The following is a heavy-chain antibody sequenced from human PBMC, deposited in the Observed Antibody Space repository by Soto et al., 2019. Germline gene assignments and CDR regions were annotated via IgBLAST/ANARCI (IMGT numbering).Heavy chain of an antibody. CDR2: ITPQNGDT. J-gene: IGHJ4*02. Sequence: QVQLLQSGAEVKKPGASVKVSCKASGYTFANYGIGWVRQAPGQGLEWMGWITPQNGDTNYAQKLHGKVIITTEIPPTTAYMDVRSLRSDDTAVYDCARLAPCNSGICYSRPLDYWGQGTLVTVSS. D-gene: IGHD2-15*01. V-gene: IGHV1-18*01. CDR1: GYTFANYG. CDR3: ARLAPCNSGICYSRPLDY.